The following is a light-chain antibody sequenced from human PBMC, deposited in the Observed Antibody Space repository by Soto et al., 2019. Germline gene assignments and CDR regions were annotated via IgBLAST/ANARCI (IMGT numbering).Light chain of an antibody. J-gene: IGKJ1*01. Sequence: DIQMTQSPSTLSLSLGDRVTITCRASQTISSWLGWYQQKPGKAPKLRIYKASTLKSGVPSRFSGSGSGTEFTLTISSLQPDDFATYYCQHYNSYSEAFGQGTMVDIK. CDR3: QHYNSYSEA. CDR2: KAS. V-gene: IGKV1-5*03. CDR1: QTISSW.